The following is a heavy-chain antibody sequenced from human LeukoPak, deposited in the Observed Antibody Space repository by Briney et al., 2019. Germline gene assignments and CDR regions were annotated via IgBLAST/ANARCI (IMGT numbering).Heavy chain of an antibody. CDR1: GGSISSGSYY. J-gene: IGHJ5*02. CDR3: ARDIGKYYDILTGYSTNWFDP. V-gene: IGHV4-61*02. Sequence: SETLSLTCTVSGGSISSGSYYWSWIRQPAGKELEWIGRIYTSGSTNYNPSLKSRVTISVDTSKNQFSLKLSSVTAADTAVYYCARDIGKYYDILTGYSTNWFDPWGQGTLVTVSS. D-gene: IGHD3-9*01. CDR2: IYTSGST.